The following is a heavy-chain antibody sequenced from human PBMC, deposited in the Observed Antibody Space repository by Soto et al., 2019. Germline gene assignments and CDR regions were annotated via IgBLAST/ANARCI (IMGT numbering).Heavy chain of an antibody. V-gene: IGHV4-31*03. CDR2: IYYSGST. CDR1: GGSISSGGYY. Sequence: QVQLQESGPGLVKPSQTLSLTCTVSGGSISSGGYYWSWIRQHPGKGLEWIGYIYYSGSTYYNPSLKSRVTISVDTSKNQFSRKLSSVTAADTAVYYCARDTEVAYSNYGLYYYGMDVWGQGTTVTVSS. D-gene: IGHD4-4*01. J-gene: IGHJ6*02. CDR3: ARDTEVAYSNYGLYYYGMDV.